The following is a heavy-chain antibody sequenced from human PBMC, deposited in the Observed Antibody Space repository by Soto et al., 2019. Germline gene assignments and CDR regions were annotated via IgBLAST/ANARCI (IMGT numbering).Heavy chain of an antibody. CDR2: IYYSGST. D-gene: IGHD3-10*01. V-gene: IGHV4-61*01. CDR3: ASTMVLYYFDY. Sequence: SETLSLTCTVSGGSVSSGSYYWSWIRQPPGKGLEWIGYIYYSGSTNYNPSLKSRVTISVDTSKNQFSLKLSPVTAADTAVYYCASTMVLYYFDYWGQGTLVTVSS. J-gene: IGHJ4*02. CDR1: GGSVSSGSYY.